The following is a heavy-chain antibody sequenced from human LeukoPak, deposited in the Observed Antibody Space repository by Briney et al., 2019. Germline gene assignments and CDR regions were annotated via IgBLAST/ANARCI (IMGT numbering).Heavy chain of an antibody. CDR2: IIPILGIA. V-gene: IGHV1-69*04. J-gene: IGHJ4*02. Sequence: GASVTVSCKASGGTFINYAISWVRQAPGQGLEWMGRIIPILGIANYAQKFQGRVTITADKSTSTAYMELSSLRSEDTAVYYCARVRVVPAGTFDYWGQGTLVTVSS. CDR3: ARVRVVPAGTFDY. D-gene: IGHD2-2*01. CDR1: GGTFINYA.